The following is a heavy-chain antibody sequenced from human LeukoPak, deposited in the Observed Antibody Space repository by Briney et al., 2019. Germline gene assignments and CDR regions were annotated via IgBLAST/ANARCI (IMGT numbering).Heavy chain of an antibody. V-gene: IGHV3-66*01. Sequence: GGSLRLSCVASGFIVSTKYMTWVRQAPGKGLEWASVIFGGGVDTYYAPSVRGRFTISRDISKNTVFLQMNSLGAEDTGLYYCASRGSGTYSAAFDLWGQGTMVTVSS. J-gene: IGHJ3*01. D-gene: IGHD3-10*01. CDR2: IFGGGVDT. CDR1: GFIVSTKY. CDR3: ASRGSGTYSAAFDL.